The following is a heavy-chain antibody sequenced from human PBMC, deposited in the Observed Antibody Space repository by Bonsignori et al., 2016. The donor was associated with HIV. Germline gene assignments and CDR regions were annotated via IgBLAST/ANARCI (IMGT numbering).Heavy chain of an antibody. D-gene: IGHD2-2*01. J-gene: IGHJ6*03. V-gene: IGHV4-34*01. CDR2: INHSGST. CDR1: GGSFSGYY. CDR3: ARGYVVVVPAAMTSKSSAYMDV. Sequence: SETLSLTCAVYGGSFSGYYWSWIRQPPGKGLEWIGEINHSGSTNYNPSLKSRVTISVDTSKNQFSLKLSSVTAADTAVYYCARGYVVVVPAAMTSKSSAYMDVWGKGTTVTVSS.